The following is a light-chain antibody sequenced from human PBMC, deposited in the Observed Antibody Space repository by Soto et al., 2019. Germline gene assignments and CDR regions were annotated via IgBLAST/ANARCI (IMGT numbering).Light chain of an antibody. V-gene: IGKV3-20*01. J-gene: IGKJ1*01. CDR3: QQYNGWLWT. CDR2: GAS. CDR1: QSVSSNY. Sequence: EIVLTQSPGTLSLSPGEGATLSCRASQSVSSNYLAWFQQKPGQAPRLLIYGASSRATGIPDRFSGSGSGTEFTLTITSLQSEDFAVYFCQQYNGWLWTFGQGTKVDIK.